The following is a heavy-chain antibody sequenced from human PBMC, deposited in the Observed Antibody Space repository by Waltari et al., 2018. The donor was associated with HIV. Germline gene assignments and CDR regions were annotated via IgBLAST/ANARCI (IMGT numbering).Heavy chain of an antibody. CDR1: GFGFSYAW. CDR2: IKSKTDGGTT. CDR3: TTDLWEGDTLDRNC. J-gene: IGHJ4*02. D-gene: IGHD1-26*01. V-gene: IGHV3-15*01. Sequence: EVQLVESGGGSVKPGGSLRLSCAASGFGFSYAWMNWVGPAPGKGLEWVGRIKSKTDGGTTDYAAAVNGRFSISRDDEKNTVHLQMNSLKTEDTAVYYCTTDLWEGDTLDRNCWGQGTLVTVSS.